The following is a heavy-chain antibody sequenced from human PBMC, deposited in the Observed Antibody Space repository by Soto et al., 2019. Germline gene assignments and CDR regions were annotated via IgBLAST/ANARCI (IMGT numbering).Heavy chain of an antibody. Sequence: QVQLQESGPGLVKPSQTLSLTCTVSGGSISSGGYYWSWIRQHPGKGLEWIGYIYYSGRAYYNPSLRGRVTMSVDTSKNQISLRLTSVTAADTAVYYCARDGVATPNRFDPWGQGTLVTVSS. CDR2: IYYSGRA. D-gene: IGHD2-8*01. V-gene: IGHV4-31*03. CDR1: GGSISSGGYY. CDR3: ARDGVATPNRFDP. J-gene: IGHJ5*02.